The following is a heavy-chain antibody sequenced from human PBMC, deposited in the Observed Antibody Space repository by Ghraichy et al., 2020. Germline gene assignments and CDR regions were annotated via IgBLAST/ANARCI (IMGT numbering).Heavy chain of an antibody. D-gene: IGHD6-19*01. CDR3: ARDLGGGWYFDY. Sequence: GGSLRLSCAASGFIFSGYWMSWVRQAPGKGLEWVANIKKDGSEKYYVDSVKGRFTISRDNAKNSLYLQTNSLRAEDTAVYYCARDLGGGWYFDYWGQGALVTVSS. CDR2: IKKDGSEK. J-gene: IGHJ4*02. V-gene: IGHV3-7*01. CDR1: GFIFSGYW.